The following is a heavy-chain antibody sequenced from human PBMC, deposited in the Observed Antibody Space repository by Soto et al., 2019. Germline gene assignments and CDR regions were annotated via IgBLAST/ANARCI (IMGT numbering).Heavy chain of an antibody. J-gene: IGHJ3*02. CDR3: ARRGSSWSDAFDI. V-gene: IGHV5-51*01. D-gene: IGHD6-13*01. Sequence: GESLKISCEGSGYSSTSYWIGWVRQMPGKGLEWMGIIYPGASDTRYSPSFQGQITISADKSISTAYLQWSSLKASDTAMYYCARRGSSWSDAFDIWGQGTMVTVSS. CDR1: GYSSTSYW. CDR2: IYPGASDT.